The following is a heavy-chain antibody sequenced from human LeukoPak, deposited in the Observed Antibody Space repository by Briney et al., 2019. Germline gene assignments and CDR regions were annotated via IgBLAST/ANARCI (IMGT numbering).Heavy chain of an antibody. J-gene: IGHJ4*02. CDR2: ISGSGTIT. CDR1: GFTFTTHA. Sequence: GGSLRLSCAVSGFTFTTHAMTWVRQARGKGLEWVSTISGSGTITYYADSGKVRYTISIDNSRNLLYLKTNNLRAEDTAIYSCSNPDFRDYWGQGTLVTVSS. D-gene: IGHD2-21*02. CDR3: SNPDFRDY. V-gene: IGHV3-23*01.